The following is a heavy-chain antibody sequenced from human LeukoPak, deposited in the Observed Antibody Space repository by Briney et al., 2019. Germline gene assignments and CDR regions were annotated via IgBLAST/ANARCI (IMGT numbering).Heavy chain of an antibody. CDR1: GFTFSPYA. D-gene: IGHD3-10*02. J-gene: IGHJ6*04. V-gene: IGHV3-30*18. Sequence: GGSLRLSCVASGFTFSPYAFHWVRQAPGKGLEWVALVSYDVNSKYYADSVKGRFTISRDNAKNSLYLQMNSLRAEDTAVYYCAELGITMIGGVWGKGTTVTVSS. CDR2: VSYDVNSK. CDR3: AELGITMIGGV.